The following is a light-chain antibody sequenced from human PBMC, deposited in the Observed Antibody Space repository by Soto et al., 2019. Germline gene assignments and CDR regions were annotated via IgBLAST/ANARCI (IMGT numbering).Light chain of an antibody. CDR2: DVS. J-gene: IGKJ5*01. Sequence: EIVFTQSPATLSLSPGERATLSCKASQSISGTLAWYQQKPGQAPRILIYDVSNRDTGIPARFSGSGSGTDFTLTISSLEPEDFAIYYCQQRNYWQVTFGQGTRLEIK. V-gene: IGKV3D-11*02. CDR3: QQRNYWQVT. CDR1: QSISGT.